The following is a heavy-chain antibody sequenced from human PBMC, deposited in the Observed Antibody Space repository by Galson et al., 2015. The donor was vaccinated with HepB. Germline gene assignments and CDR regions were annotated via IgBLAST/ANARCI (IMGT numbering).Heavy chain of an antibody. D-gene: IGHD3-10*01. CDR2: INAGNGNT. CDR3: ARGPSYYGSGSKKGWYFDY. V-gene: IGHV1-3*01. J-gene: IGHJ4*02. Sequence: SVKVSCKASGYTFTSYAMHWVRQAPGQRLEWMGWINAGNGNTKYSQKFQGRVTITRDTSASTAYMELSSLRSEDTAVYYCARGPSYYGSGSKKGWYFDYWGQGTLVTVSS. CDR1: GYTFTSYA.